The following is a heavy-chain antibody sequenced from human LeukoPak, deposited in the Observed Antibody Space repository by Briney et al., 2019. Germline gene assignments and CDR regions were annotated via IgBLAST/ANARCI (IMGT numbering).Heavy chain of an antibody. CDR2: ISSSSSSI. V-gene: IGHV3-21*01. J-gene: IGHJ4*02. D-gene: IGHD5-18*01. Sequence: GGSLRLSCAASGFTFSSYSMNWVRQAPGKGLEWVSSISSSSSSIYYADSVKGLSTISRDNAKNSLYLQMNSLRAEDTAVYYCATASGDIVETATMGSYWGQGTLVTVSS. CDR3: ATASGDIVETATMGSY. CDR1: GFTFSSYS.